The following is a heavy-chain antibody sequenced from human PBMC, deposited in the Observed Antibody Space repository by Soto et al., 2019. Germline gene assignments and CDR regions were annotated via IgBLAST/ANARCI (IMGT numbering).Heavy chain of an antibody. CDR1: GGSFSGYY. V-gene: IGHV4-34*01. D-gene: IGHD2-21*02. J-gene: IGHJ6*02. CDR2: INHSGTI. CDR3: ARADRTLVTSYSLDV. Sequence: SETLSITCAVYGGSFSGYYWTWIRQPPGKGLEWIGEINHSGTINFNPSLKSRLTISLDTSKKHFSLKLSSVTDADTAAYYCARADRTLVTSYSLDVWGQGTTVTVSS.